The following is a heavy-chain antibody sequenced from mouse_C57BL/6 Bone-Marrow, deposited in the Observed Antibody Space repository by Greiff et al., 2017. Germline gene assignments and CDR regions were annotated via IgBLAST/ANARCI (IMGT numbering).Heavy chain of an antibody. CDR3: ARYGYKAWYFDV. CDR1: GYTFTSYG. D-gene: IGHD2-2*01. V-gene: IGHV1-81*01. CDR2: IYPRSGNT. Sequence: VKLQQSGAELARPGASVKLSCKASGYTFTSYGISWVKQRTGQGLEWIGEIYPRSGNTYYNEKFKGKATLTADKSSSTAYMELRSLTSEDSAVYFCARYGYKAWYFDVWCTGTTVTVAS. J-gene: IGHJ1*03.